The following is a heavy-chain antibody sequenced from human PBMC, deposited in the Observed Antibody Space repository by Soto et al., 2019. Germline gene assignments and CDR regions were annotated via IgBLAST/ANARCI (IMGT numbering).Heavy chain of an antibody. CDR2: ISAYNGNT. CDR1: GYTFTSYG. D-gene: IGHD2-2*01. J-gene: IGHJ5*02. V-gene: IGHV1-18*01. Sequence: ASVKVSCKASGYTFTSYGISWVRQAPGQGLEWMGWISAYNGNTNYAQKLQGRVTMTTDTSTSTAYMELRSLRSDDTAVYYCARDPRDIVLVPAAVNWFDPWGQGTLVNVSS. CDR3: ARDPRDIVLVPAAVNWFDP.